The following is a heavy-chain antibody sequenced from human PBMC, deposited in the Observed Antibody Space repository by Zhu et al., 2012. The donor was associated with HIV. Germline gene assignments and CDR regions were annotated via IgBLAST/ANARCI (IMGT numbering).Heavy chain of an antibody. D-gene: IGHD3-3*02. V-gene: IGHV4-38-2*01. Sequence: QVQLQESGPGLVKPSETLSLTCAVSGSSIISTYYWGWIRQPPGKGLEWIGGIYHSETTYYNPSLKSRVTISIDTANNQFSLKLSSVTAADTAVYYCARHSWTATDYFDYWGQGTLVTVSS. CDR1: GSSIISTYY. CDR2: IYHSETT. CDR3: ARHSWTATDYFDY. J-gene: IGHJ4*02.